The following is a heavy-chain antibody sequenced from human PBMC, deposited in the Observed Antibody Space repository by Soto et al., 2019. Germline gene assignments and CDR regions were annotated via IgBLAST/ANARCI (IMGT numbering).Heavy chain of an antibody. CDR2: IIPMYGPA. CDR1: GGTFSSYA. J-gene: IGHJ5*02. CDR3: ARVTSMVRGVIDNWFDP. V-gene: IGHV1-69*01. D-gene: IGHD3-10*01. Sequence: QEPLVQSGAEVKKPGASGTVSCKASGGTFSSYAIHWVRQAPGQGLVWMGGIIPMYGPAKYAQRVQGRVRITADESTTTVYMELTGLTSQDTAVYYCARVTSMVRGVIDNWFDPWGHGTLVTVSS.